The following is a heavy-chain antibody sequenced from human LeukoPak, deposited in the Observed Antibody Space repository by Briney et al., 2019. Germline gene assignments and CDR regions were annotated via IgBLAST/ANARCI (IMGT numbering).Heavy chain of an antibody. J-gene: IGHJ6*02. V-gene: IGHV3-23*01. CDR2: ISGSGDST. CDR3: AKHIPVTTGLRYYGMDV. D-gene: IGHD4-17*01. Sequence: GGSLRLSCVASGFTFSIYAMSWVRQAPGKGLEWVSGISGSGDSTYYADSVKGRLTISRDNSKNTLYVQMNSLRAEDTAVYYCAKHIPVTTGLRYYGMDVWGQGTTVTVSS. CDR1: GFTFSIYA.